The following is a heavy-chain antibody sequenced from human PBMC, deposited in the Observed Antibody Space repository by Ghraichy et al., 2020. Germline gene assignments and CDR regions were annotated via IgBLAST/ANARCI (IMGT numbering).Heavy chain of an antibody. V-gene: IGHV3-7*03. CDR3: ATNTDY. CDR2: IKQDGTDK. CDR1: GFTFSSYW. Sequence: GESLRLSCTASGFTFSSYWMSWVRQAPGKGLEWVAYIKQDGTDKRYVDSVKGRFTISRDNAKNSLYLQMNSLRAEDTAVYYCATNTDYWGQGTLVTVSS. J-gene: IGHJ4*02.